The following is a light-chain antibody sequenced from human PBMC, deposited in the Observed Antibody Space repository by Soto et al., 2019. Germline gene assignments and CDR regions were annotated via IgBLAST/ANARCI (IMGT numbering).Light chain of an antibody. V-gene: IGLV1-47*01. J-gene: IGLJ2*01. Sequence: QSVLTQPPSASGTPGQRVTISCSGSRSNIGSNYVYWYQHLPGTAPKLLIYRNNQRPSGVPDRFSGSKSGTSASLAISGLRSEDEADYYCATWDDSLSAVVLGGGTKVTVL. CDR1: RSNIGSNY. CDR3: ATWDDSLSAVV. CDR2: RNN.